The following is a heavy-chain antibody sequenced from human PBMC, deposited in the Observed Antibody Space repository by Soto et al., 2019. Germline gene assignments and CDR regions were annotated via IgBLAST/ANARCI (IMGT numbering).Heavy chain of an antibody. CDR2: ISAYNGNT. J-gene: IGHJ5*02. D-gene: IGHD2-2*01. Sequence: ASVKVSCKASGYTFTSYGISWVRQAPGQGLEWMGWISAYNGNTNYAQKLQGRVTMTTDTSTSTAYMELRSLRSDDTAVYYCARVAVVVPAARWFDPWGQGTLVTVSS. CDR1: GYTFTSYG. CDR3: ARVAVVVPAARWFDP. V-gene: IGHV1-18*01.